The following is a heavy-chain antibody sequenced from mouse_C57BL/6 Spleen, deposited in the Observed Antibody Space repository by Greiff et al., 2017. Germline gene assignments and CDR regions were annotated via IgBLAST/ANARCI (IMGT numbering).Heavy chain of an antibody. D-gene: IGHD3-2*02. Sequence: QVQLQQSGVELVKPGASVKISCKASGYAFSSYWMNWVKQRPGKGLEWIGQIYPGDGDTNYNGKFKGKATLTADKSSSTAYMQLSSLTSEDSAVYFCARSRQLRRFDYWGQGTTLTVSS. J-gene: IGHJ2*01. CDR1: GYAFSSYW. CDR2: IYPGDGDT. V-gene: IGHV1-80*01. CDR3: ARSRQLRRFDY.